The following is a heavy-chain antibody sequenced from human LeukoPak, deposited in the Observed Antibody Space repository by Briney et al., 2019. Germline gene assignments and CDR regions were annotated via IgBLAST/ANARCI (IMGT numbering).Heavy chain of an antibody. V-gene: IGHV3-53*01. Sequence: GGSLRLSCATSGFTVSSNYMNWVRQAPGKGLEWVSVIYSGGGIYYADSVKGRFTISRDNSKNTLYLQMNSLRAEDTAVYYCATLRPEGLYWGQGTLVTVSS. CDR2: IYSGGGI. CDR1: GFTVSSNY. J-gene: IGHJ4*02. D-gene: IGHD1-14*01. CDR3: ATLRPEGLY.